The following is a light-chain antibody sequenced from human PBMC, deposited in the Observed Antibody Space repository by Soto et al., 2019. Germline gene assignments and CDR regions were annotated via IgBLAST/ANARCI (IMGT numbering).Light chain of an antibody. CDR1: SSDVGNYNL. CDR3: CSYAGSNYV. Sequence: QSALTQPASMSGSPGQSITISCTGTSSDVGNYNLVSWYQHHPGKATKLMIYEVSKRPSGVSNRLSGSKSGDTASLSISGLQAEDEADYYCCSYAGSNYVFGTGTKVTVL. J-gene: IGLJ1*01. CDR2: EVS. V-gene: IGLV2-23*02.